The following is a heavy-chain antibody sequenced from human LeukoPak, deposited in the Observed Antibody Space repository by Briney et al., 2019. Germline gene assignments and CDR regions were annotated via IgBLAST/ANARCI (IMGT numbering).Heavy chain of an antibody. CDR2: INGNGGTT. CDR3: AKGPFDWSHGASFDF. D-gene: IGHD3-9*01. J-gene: IGHJ4*02. V-gene: IGHV3-23*01. CDR1: GFTFSDYY. Sequence: PGGSLRLSCAASGFTFSDYYMSWIRQAPGKGLEWVSSINGNGGTTYYADSVKGRFTISRDNSKNTLYLQMNSLRAEDTAVYYCAKGPFDWSHGASFDFWGQGTLVTVSS.